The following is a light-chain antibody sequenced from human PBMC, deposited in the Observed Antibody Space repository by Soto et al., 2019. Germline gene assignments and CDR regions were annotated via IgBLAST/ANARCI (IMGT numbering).Light chain of an antibody. CDR2: AAS. CDR1: QGISSW. J-gene: IGKJ4*01. V-gene: IGKV1-12*01. Sequence: DIQMTQSPSFVSASVGDRVTITCRASQGISSWLAWYQHKPGRAPKLLIHAASILESGVPSRFSRSGSGTYFTLTISCLQPEEFATYYGQQTTSFALTFGGGTKVEIK. CDR3: QQTTSFALT.